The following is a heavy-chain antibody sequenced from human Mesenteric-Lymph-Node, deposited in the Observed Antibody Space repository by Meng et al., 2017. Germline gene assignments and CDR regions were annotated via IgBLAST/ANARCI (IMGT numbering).Heavy chain of an antibody. Sequence: GESLKISCAASGFTFSSYEMNWVRQAPGKGLEWVSYISSSGSTIYYADSVKGRFTISRDNAKNSLYLQMNSLRAEDTAVYYCARDYDILTGKNYYGMDVWGQGTTVTVSS. V-gene: IGHV3-48*03. J-gene: IGHJ6*02. CDR1: GFTFSSYE. D-gene: IGHD3-9*01. CDR2: ISSSGSTI. CDR3: ARDYDILTGKNYYGMDV.